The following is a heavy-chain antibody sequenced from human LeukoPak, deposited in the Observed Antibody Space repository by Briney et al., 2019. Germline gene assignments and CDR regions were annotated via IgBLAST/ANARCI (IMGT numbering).Heavy chain of an antibody. Sequence: ASVKVSCKASGYTFTSYGISWVRQAPGQGLEWMGWINTNTGNPTYAQGFTGRFVFSLDTSVGTAYLQISSLKAEDTAVYYCARDAVGYSYGHDLDYWGQGTLVTVSS. CDR2: INTNTGNP. V-gene: IGHV7-4-1*02. D-gene: IGHD5-18*01. CDR1: GYTFTSYG. CDR3: ARDAVGYSYGHDLDY. J-gene: IGHJ4*02.